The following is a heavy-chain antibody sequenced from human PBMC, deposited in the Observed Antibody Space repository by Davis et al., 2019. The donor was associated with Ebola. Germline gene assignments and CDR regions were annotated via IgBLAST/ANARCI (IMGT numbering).Heavy chain of an antibody. CDR3: ARDWNDSAYFDY. J-gene: IGHJ4*02. Sequence: GESLKISCAASGFTFSTYSMNWVRQAPGKGLEWVASISSTGNHIYYADSVKGRFTVSRDSAKKALYLQMNSLRAEDTAVYYCARDWNDSAYFDYWGQGTLATVSS. V-gene: IGHV3-21*01. D-gene: IGHD1-1*01. CDR1: GFTFSTYS. CDR2: ISSTGNHI.